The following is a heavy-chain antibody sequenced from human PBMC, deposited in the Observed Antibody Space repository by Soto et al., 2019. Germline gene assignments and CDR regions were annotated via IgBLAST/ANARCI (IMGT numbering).Heavy chain of an antibody. V-gene: IGHV4-59*01. Sequence: PSETLSLTCTVSGGSISSYYWSWIRQPPGKGLEWIGYIYYSGSTNYNPSLKSRVTISVDTSKNQFSLKLSSVTAADTAVYYCARGRFGNSQRFDYWGQGTLVTVYS. J-gene: IGHJ4*02. CDR3: ARGRFGNSQRFDY. CDR2: IYYSGST. D-gene: IGHD3-16*01. CDR1: GGSISSYY.